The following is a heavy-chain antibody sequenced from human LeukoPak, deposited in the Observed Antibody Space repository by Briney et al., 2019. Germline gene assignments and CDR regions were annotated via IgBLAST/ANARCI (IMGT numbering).Heavy chain of an antibody. D-gene: IGHD3-10*01. CDR1: GFTFDDYG. V-gene: IGHV3-20*01. J-gene: IGHJ6*03. Sequence: GGPLRLSCAASGFTFDDYGMSWVRQAPGKGLEWVSGINWNGGSTGYADSVKGRFTISRDNAKNSLYLQMNSLRAEDTALYHCARAYGSGSYLYYMDVWGKGTTVTVSS. CDR2: INWNGGST. CDR3: ARAYGSGSYLYYMDV.